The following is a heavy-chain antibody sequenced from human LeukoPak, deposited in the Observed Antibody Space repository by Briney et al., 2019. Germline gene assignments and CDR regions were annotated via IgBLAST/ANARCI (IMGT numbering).Heavy chain of an antibody. Sequence: PGGSLRPSCTASGFICSDYAMSWVRQPPGKGLEWIGEIYHSGGANYKPSLKSRVTMSVDTSKNHFSLKLTSVTAADTAVYYCAYNRNFALDNWGQGTLVTVSS. CDR3: AYNRNFALDN. D-gene: IGHD1-14*01. CDR1: GFICSDYA. V-gene: IGHV4-34*08. CDR2: IYHSGGA. J-gene: IGHJ4*02.